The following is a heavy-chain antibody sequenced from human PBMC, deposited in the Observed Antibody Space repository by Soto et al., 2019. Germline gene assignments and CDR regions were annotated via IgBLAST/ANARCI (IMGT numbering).Heavy chain of an antibody. V-gene: IGHV4-61*08. Sequence: SETLSLTCTVSGGSISSGDCYWSWIRKPPGKGLEWIGYIYYSGSTNYNPSLKSRVTISVDTSKNQFSLKLSSVTAADTAVYYCARLLYGSGSWFDPWGQGTLVTVSS. CDR2: IYYSGST. J-gene: IGHJ5*02. D-gene: IGHD3-10*01. CDR3: ARLLYGSGSWFDP. CDR1: GGSISSGDCY.